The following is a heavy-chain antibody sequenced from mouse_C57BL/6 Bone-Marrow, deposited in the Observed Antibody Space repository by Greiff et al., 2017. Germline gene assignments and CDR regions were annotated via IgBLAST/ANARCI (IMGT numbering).Heavy chain of an antibody. D-gene: IGHD3-2*02. Sequence: EVKVVESGGDLVKPGGSLQLSCAASGFTFSSYGMSWVRQTPDKRLEWVATISSGGSYTYYPDSVKGRFTISRDNAKNTLYLQMSSLKSDDTAMYYCARHRDSSGYLDYWGQGTTLTVSS. J-gene: IGHJ2*01. CDR3: ARHRDSSGYLDY. V-gene: IGHV5-6*01. CDR1: GFTFSSYG. CDR2: ISSGGSYT.